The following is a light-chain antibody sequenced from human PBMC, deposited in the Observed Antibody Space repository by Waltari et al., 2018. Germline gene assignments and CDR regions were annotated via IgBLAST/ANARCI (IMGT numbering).Light chain of an antibody. CDR1: SSDIGDYNF. Sequence: QSALTQPPPPSGSPGQSLTISSTGTSSDIGDYNFVSWYQQHPGKAPKLMIYEVSKRPSGVPDRFSGSKSGYTASLTVSGLQAEDEAEYYCSSYGGRNNLIFGGGTKLTVL. V-gene: IGLV2-8*01. CDR2: EVS. J-gene: IGLJ2*01. CDR3: SSYGGRNNLI.